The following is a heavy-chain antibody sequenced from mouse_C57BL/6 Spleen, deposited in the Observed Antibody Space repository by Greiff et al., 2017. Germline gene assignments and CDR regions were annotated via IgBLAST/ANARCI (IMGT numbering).Heavy chain of an antibody. CDR3: ARSMSYYDYLYAMDY. CDR2: INPNYGTT. V-gene: IGHV1-39*01. CDR1: GYSFTDYN. D-gene: IGHD2-4*01. Sequence: EVQLQQSGPELVKPGASVKISCKASGYSFTDYNMNWVKQSNGKSLEWIGVINPNYGTTSYNQKFKGKATLTVDQSSSTAYMQLNSLTSEASAVXYCARSMSYYDYLYAMDYWGQGTSVTVSS. J-gene: IGHJ4*01.